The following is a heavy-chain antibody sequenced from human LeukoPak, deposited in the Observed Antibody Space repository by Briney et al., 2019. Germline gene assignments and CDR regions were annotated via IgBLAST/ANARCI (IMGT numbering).Heavy chain of an antibody. J-gene: IGHJ3*02. V-gene: IGHV5-51*01. Sequence: GESLKISCKGSGYSFTNYWIGWVRQMPGKGLEWMGIIYPGDSDTRYSPSFQGQVTISADKSISTAYLQWSSLKASDTAMYYCAVGSDFSYDAFDIWGQGTMVTVSS. D-gene: IGHD1-26*01. CDR1: GYSFTNYW. CDR3: AVGSDFSYDAFDI. CDR2: IYPGDSDT.